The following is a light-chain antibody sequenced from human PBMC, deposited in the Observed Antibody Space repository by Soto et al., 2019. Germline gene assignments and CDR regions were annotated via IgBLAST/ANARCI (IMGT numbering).Light chain of an antibody. V-gene: IGKV3-11*01. CDR2: DAS. CDR1: QGVSSY. CDR3: QQRSNSPT. Sequence: EIVLTQSPATLSLSPGERATLSCRASQGVSSYLAWYQQKPGQAPRLLIYDASNRATGIPARFSGSGSGTDFTLTISSLEPEDFAVYYCQQRSNSPTFGGGTKVDIK. J-gene: IGKJ4*01.